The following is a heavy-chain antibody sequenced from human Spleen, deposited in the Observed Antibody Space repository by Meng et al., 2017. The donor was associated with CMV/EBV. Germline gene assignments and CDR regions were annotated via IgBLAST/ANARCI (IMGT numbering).Heavy chain of an antibody. Sequence: SETLSLTCAVYGGSFSGYYWSWIRQPPGKGLEWIGNIYHSGNTYYNPPLKSRITISVDTSKNQFSLELRSVTAADTAVYFCARVLVGAGDSWGQGTLVTVSS. D-gene: IGHD1-26*01. J-gene: IGHJ5*01. CDR3: ARVLVGAGDS. CDR1: GGSFSGYY. V-gene: IGHV4-34*10. CDR2: IYHSGNT.